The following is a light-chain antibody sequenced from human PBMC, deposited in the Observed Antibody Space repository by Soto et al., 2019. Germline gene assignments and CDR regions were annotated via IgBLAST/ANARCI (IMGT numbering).Light chain of an antibody. CDR1: QSISSW. Sequence: DSQITQGPSTLYESVGDRVSRACLASQSISSWLAWYQQKPGKAPKLLIYDASSLQSGFPSRFSGSGSGTEFTLPITSLQPEEFATHNCLQHNTYPITYGQGTRLEIK. V-gene: IGKV1-5*01. CDR3: LQHNTYPIT. J-gene: IGKJ5*01. CDR2: DAS.